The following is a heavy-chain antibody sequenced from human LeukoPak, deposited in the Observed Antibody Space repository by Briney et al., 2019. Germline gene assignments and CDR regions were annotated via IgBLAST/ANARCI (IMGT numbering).Heavy chain of an antibody. CDR1: GGSISSYY. CDR2: IYYSGST. D-gene: IGHD3-10*01. CDR3: ARGWFGELSQGAFDY. V-gene: IGHV4-59*08. J-gene: IGHJ4*02. Sequence: SETLSLTCTVSGGSISSYYWSWIRQPPGKGLECIGYIYYSGSTNYNPSLESRVTISVDTSKNQFSLKLSSVTAADTAVYYCARGWFGELSQGAFDYWGQGTLVTVSS.